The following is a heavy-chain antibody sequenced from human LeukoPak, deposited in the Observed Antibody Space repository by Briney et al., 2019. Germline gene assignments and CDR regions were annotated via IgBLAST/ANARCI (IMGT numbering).Heavy chain of an antibody. CDR1: GGSISSYY. V-gene: IGHV4-59*01. CDR3: ARVNAVIGGNAFDI. D-gene: IGHD3-22*01. CDR2: IYYSGST. Sequence: SETLSLTCTVSGGSISSYYWSWIRQPPGKGLEWIGHIYYSGSTDYNPSLKSRVTISLDRSKDQFSLKLSSVTAADTAVYYCARVNAVIGGNAFDIWGQGTMVTVSS. J-gene: IGHJ3*02.